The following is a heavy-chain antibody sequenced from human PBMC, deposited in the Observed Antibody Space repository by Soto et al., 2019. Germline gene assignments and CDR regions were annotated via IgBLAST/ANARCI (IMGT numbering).Heavy chain of an antibody. CDR3: AKRQYYDFWSGSDY. CDR2: ISGSGGTT. CDR1: GFTFSSYA. V-gene: IGHV3-23*01. J-gene: IGHJ4*02. Sequence: GGSLRLSCAASGFTFSSYAMSLVRQAPGKGLEWVSGISGSGGTTYYADSVKGRFTISRDNSKNTLYLQMNSLRAEDTAVYYCAKRQYYDFWSGSDYWGQGTLVTVSS. D-gene: IGHD3-3*01.